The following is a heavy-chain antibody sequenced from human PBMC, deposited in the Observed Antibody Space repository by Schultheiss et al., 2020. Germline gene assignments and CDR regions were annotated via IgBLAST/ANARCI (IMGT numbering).Heavy chain of an antibody. V-gene: IGHV4-61*09. CDR3: ARHEWFGESAQDY. J-gene: IGHJ4*02. Sequence: SETLSLTCTVSGGSTSSGRPYWTWIRQSAGKRLEWIGHISGSGSTNYNPSLKSRVTISLDTSKNQFSLQLSSVTAADTAVYYCARHEWFGESAQDYWGQGTLVTVSS. D-gene: IGHD3-10*01. CDR2: ISGSGST. CDR1: GGSTSSGRPY.